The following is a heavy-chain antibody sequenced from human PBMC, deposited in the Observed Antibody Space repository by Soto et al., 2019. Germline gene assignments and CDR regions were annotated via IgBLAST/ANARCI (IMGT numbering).Heavy chain of an antibody. CDR3: ARGTAMVRGVHNWFDP. Sequence: QVQLVQSGAEVKKPGSSVKVSCKASGGTFSSYAISWVRQAPGQGLEWMGGIIPIFGTANYAQKFQGRVTITADEXTXKAYMELSSLRSEDTAVYYCARGTAMVRGVHNWFDPWGQGTLVTVSS. CDR1: GGTFSSYA. V-gene: IGHV1-69*12. J-gene: IGHJ5*02. D-gene: IGHD3-10*01. CDR2: IIPIFGTA.